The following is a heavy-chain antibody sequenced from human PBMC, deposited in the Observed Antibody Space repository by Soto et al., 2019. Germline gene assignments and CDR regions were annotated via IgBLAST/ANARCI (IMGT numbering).Heavy chain of an antibody. CDR2: IYPGDSDT. J-gene: IGHJ4*02. CDR1: GYSFTNYW. CDR3: AIQHPLDSSAWYN. V-gene: IGHV5-51*01. D-gene: IGHD6-19*01. Sequence: ESLKISCKASGYSFTNYWIGWVRQMPGKGLEWMGTIYPGDSDTRYSPSFQGQVTFSVDKSINTAYLHWTSLKASDTAIYYCAIQHPLDSSAWYNWGQGTVVTV.